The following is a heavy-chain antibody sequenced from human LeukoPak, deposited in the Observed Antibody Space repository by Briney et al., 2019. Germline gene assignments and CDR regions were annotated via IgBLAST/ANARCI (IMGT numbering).Heavy chain of an antibody. CDR2: ISWNSGRI. J-gene: IGHJ3*02. CDR3: ARESFYSSSWDDAFDI. D-gene: IGHD6-13*01. V-gene: IGHV3-48*04. Sequence: GGSLRLSCAASGFTFSSYSMNWVRQAPGKGLEWVSGISWNSGRIGYADSVKGRFTISRDNAKNSLYLQMNSLRAEDTAVYYCARESFYSSSWDDAFDIWGQGTMVTVSS. CDR1: GFTFSSYS.